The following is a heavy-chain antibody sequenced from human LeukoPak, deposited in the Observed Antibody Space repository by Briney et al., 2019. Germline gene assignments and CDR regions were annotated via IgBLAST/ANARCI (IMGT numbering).Heavy chain of an antibody. CDR2: ISAYNGNT. J-gene: IGHJ5*02. CDR3: ARDGGPVTGPYCSGGSCYSARWFDP. V-gene: IGHV1-18*01. Sequence: GASVKVSCKASGYTFTSYGISWVRQAPGQGLEWMGWISAYNGNTNYAQKLQGRVTMTTDTSTSTAYMELRSLRSDDTAVYYCARDGGPVTGPYCSGGSCYSARWFDPWGQGTLVTVSS. D-gene: IGHD2-15*01. CDR1: GYTFTSYG.